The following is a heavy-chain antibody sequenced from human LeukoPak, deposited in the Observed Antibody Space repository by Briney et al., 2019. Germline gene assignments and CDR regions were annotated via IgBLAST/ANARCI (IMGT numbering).Heavy chain of an antibody. J-gene: IGHJ3*01. CDR3: ARDPEYYDSSGYPS. CDR2: IYYSGST. CDR1: GGSISSGGYY. V-gene: IGHV4-31*03. D-gene: IGHD3-22*01. Sequence: SETLSLTCTVSGGSISSGGYYWSWIRQHPGKGLEWIGYIYYSGSTYYNPSLKSRVTISVDTSKNQFSLKLSSVTAADTAVYYCARDPEYYDSSGYPSWGQGTMVTVSS.